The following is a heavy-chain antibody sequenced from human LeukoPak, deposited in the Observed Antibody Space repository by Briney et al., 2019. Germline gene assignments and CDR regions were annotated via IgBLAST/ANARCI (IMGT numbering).Heavy chain of an antibody. Sequence: QTGGSLRLSCAASGFTFSSYWMSWVRQAPGKGLEWVANIKQDGSEKYYVDSVKGRFTISRDNSKNTLYLQMNSLRAEDTAVYYCAKGDEAVAVFDYWGQGTLVTVSS. J-gene: IGHJ4*02. CDR1: GFTFSSYW. CDR3: AKGDEAVAVFDY. D-gene: IGHD6-19*01. V-gene: IGHV3-7*03. CDR2: IKQDGSEK.